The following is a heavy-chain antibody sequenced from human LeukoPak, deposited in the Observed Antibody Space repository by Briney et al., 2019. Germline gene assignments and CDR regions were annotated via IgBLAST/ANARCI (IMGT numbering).Heavy chain of an antibody. CDR3: AKDGGLWVSAHWGDS. CDR2: IYSGGST. CDR1: GFTVSSNY. J-gene: IGHJ4*02. Sequence: GGSLRLSCAASGFTVSSNYMSWVRQAPGKGLEWVSVIYSGGSTYYADSVKGRFTVSRDNSKNTLFLQMNSLRAEDTAVYYCAKDGGLWVSAHWGDSWGRGTLVTVSS. D-gene: IGHD7-27*01. V-gene: IGHV3-53*01.